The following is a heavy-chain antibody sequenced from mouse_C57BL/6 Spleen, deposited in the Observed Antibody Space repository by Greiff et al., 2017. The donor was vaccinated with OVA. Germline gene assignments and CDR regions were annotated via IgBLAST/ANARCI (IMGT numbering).Heavy chain of an antibody. J-gene: IGHJ4*01. D-gene: IGHD1-1*01. CDR3: ATSIYYYGSSYVDYYAMDY. V-gene: IGHV2-6*01. CDR2: IWGVGST. Sequence: QVQLKESGPGLVAPSQSLSITCTVSGFSLTSYGVDWVRQSPGKGLEWLGVIWGVGSTNYNSALKSRLSISKDNSKSQVFLKMNSLQTDDTAMYYCATSIYYYGSSYVDYYAMDYWGQGTSVTVSS. CDR1: GFSLTSYG.